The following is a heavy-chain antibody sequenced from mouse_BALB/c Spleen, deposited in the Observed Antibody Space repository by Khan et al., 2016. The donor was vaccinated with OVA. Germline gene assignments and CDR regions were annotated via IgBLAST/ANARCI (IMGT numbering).Heavy chain of an antibody. Sequence: EVELVESGGGLVQPGGSLKLSCAASGFTFSSYGMSWVRQNPDKRLELVATINSNGGSTYYPDSVKGRFTISRDNAKNTLYLQMSSLKSEDTAMYYCARMARTINWGQGTTLTVSS. J-gene: IGHJ2*01. CDR1: GFTFSSYG. CDR2: INSNGGST. CDR3: ARMARTIN. V-gene: IGHV5-6-3*01.